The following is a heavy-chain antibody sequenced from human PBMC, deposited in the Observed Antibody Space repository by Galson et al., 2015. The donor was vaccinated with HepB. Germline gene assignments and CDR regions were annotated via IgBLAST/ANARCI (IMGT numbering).Heavy chain of an antibody. Sequence: VTVSCKASGYTFTSYYMHWVRQAPGQGLEWMGIINPSGGSTSYAQKFQGRVIMTRDTSTSTVYMELSSLRSEDTAVYYCARDLIAAAGPPFDYWGQGTLVTVSS. V-gene: IGHV1-46*01. CDR3: ARDLIAAAGPPFDY. D-gene: IGHD6-13*01. CDR2: INPSGGST. J-gene: IGHJ4*02. CDR1: GYTFTSYY.